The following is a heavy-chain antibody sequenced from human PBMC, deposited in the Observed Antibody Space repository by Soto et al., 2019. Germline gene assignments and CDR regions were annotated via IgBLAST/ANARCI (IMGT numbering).Heavy chain of an antibody. CDR2: LSNTGRRT. CDR3: ATSMAPTEGPFDK. J-gene: IGHJ4*02. Sequence: GGSLRLSCVVSVFPFGANAMSWVRQAPGKGLEWVSGLSNTGRRTSYADSVKGRFNISRDNSENTVYLQMNSLRVEDTAVYYWATSMAPTEGPFDKWCQGTLVTVCS. D-gene: IGHD3-10*01. CDR1: VFPFGANA. V-gene: IGHV3-23*01.